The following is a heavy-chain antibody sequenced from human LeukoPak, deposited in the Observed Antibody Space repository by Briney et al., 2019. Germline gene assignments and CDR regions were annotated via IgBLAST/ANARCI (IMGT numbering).Heavy chain of an antibody. Sequence: AGGSLRLSCAASGFTFSSFAMSWVRQAPGKGRKWVLGISGSGGTTNYADSVKGRFSISRDNSKNALFLQMNSLRVEDTAVYYCAKGFDSSGYLFDYWGQGTLVTVSS. CDR1: GFTFSSFA. V-gene: IGHV3-23*01. CDR3: AKGFDSSGYLFDY. CDR2: ISGSGGTT. J-gene: IGHJ4*02. D-gene: IGHD3-22*01.